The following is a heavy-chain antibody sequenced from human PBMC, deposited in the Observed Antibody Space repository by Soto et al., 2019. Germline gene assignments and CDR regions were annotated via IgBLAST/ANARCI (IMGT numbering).Heavy chain of an antibody. CDR1: GGSFSGYY. J-gene: IGHJ4*02. Sequence: QVQLQQWGAGLLKPSETLSLTCAVYGGSFSGYYWSWIRQPPGKGLEWIGEINHSGSTNYNPSLKCRVTISVDTSKNQFALKLSSVTAADTAVYYCARGRDSSSSTAGNIVVVVAATFDYWGQGTLVTVSS. D-gene: IGHD2-15*01. CDR3: ARGRDSSSSTAGNIVVVVAATFDY. V-gene: IGHV4-34*01. CDR2: INHSGST.